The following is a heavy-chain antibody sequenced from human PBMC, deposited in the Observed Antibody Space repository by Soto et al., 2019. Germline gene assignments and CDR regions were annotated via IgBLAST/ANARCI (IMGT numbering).Heavy chain of an antibody. CDR3: AGSVPGVGATRSY. V-gene: IGHV3-66*01. D-gene: IGHD1-26*01. CDR2: IYSGGST. Sequence: EVQLVESGGGLVQPGGSLRLSCAASGFTVSSNYMSWVRQAPGKGLEWVSVIYSGGSTYYADYVKGRFTISRYNSKNTLYLQMNSLRAEDTAVYYCAGSVPGVGATRSYWGQGTLVTVSS. J-gene: IGHJ4*02. CDR1: GFTVSSNY.